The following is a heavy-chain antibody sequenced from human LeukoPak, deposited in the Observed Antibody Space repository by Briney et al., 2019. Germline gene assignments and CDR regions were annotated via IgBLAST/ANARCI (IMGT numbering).Heavy chain of an antibody. CDR2: INHSGST. Sequence: SETLSLTCAVSGVSFSGYDWSWIRQPPGKGLEWIGEINHSGSTNYNPSLKSRVTISVDTSKNQFSLKLSSVTAADTAVYYCARVGSGWYTDYWGQGTLVTVSS. V-gene: IGHV4-34*01. D-gene: IGHD6-19*01. J-gene: IGHJ4*02. CDR1: GVSFSGYD. CDR3: ARVGSGWYTDY.